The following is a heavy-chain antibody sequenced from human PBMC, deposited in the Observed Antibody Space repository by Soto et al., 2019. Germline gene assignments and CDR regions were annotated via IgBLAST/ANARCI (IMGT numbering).Heavy chain of an antibody. Sequence: GGSLRLSCEAPGFTFSVYAMTWVRQAPGKGLEWVSAVTANGGSTYSADSVKGRFTISRDNSKNTLFLQMNSLRAEDTAVYYCASLGVGDWANYYYYYGMDVWGQGTTVTVSS. CDR3: ASLGVGDWANYYYYYGMDV. CDR1: GFTFSVYA. CDR2: VTANGGST. V-gene: IGHV3-23*01. D-gene: IGHD2-21*02. J-gene: IGHJ6*02.